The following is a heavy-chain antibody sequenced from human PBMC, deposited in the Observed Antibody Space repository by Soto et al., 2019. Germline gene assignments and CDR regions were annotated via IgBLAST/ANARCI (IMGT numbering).Heavy chain of an antibody. V-gene: IGHV4-59*02. CDR1: DASVSKYY. J-gene: IGHJ4*02. Sequence: LSLTCSVSDASVSKYYWSWIRQPPGKGLEWIGYISHTGYTSYNPSLESRLTISMDKSKNQLSLNLNSVTTADTAVYYCARGQLLFAYWGQGTPVTVS. D-gene: IGHD3-10*02. CDR3: ARGQLLFAY. CDR2: ISHTGYT.